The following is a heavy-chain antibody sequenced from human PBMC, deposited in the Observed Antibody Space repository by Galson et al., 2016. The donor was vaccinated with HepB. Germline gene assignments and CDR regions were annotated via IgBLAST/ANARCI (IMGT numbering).Heavy chain of an antibody. CDR2: IYDSGST. J-gene: IGHJ4*02. D-gene: IGHD4/OR15-4a*01. V-gene: IGHV4-59*08. CDR1: GGSVSGYY. Sequence: SETLSLTCTVSGGSVSGYYWSWVRQPPGKGLEWIGHIYDSGSTKYNPSLKSRLTISIDTSKDQFSLKLSSVTAADTAVYYCARLFRLWDGFFDYWGQGTLVTVSS. CDR3: ARLFRLWDGFFDY.